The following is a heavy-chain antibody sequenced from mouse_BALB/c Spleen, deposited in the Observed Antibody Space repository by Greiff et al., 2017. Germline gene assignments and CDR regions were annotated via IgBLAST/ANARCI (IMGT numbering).Heavy chain of an antibody. CDR2: IWAGGST. V-gene: IGHV2-9*02. Sequence: GKLVESGPGLVAPSQSLSITCTVSGVSLTSYGVHWVRQPPGKGLEWLGVIWAGGSTNYNSALMSRLSISKDNSKSQVFLKMNSLQTDDTAMYYCARDRDYYRYDYFDYWGQGTTLTVSS. J-gene: IGHJ2*01. D-gene: IGHD2-14*01. CDR1: GVSLTSYG. CDR3: ARDRDYYRYDYFDY.